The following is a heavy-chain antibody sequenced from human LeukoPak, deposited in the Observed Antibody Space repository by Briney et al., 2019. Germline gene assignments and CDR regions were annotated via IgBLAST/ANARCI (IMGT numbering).Heavy chain of an antibody. CDR3: AKDSHPLSSSSWFFES. CDR2: LSATGDIT. CDR1: GFIFKNYV. D-gene: IGHD6-13*01. J-gene: IGHJ4*02. Sequence: GGSLRLSCAGSGFIFKNYVMTWVRQAPGKGLDWVSSLSATGDITYYADSVKGRFTVSRDNSNGTVFLQMNSLRAEDTAVYYCAKDSHPLSSSSWFFESWGQGTLVTVSS. V-gene: IGHV3-23*01.